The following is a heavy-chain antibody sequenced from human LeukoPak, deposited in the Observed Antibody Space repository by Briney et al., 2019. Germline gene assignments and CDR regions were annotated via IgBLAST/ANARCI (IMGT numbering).Heavy chain of an antibody. CDR1: GFTFSSYA. CDR2: ISDSGDNT. V-gene: IGHV3-23*01. Sequence: GGSLRLSCVASGFTFSSYAMSWVRQAPGKGLEWVSTISDSGDNTYYADSVKGRFTTSRDNSKNTLYLQMNSQRAKDTAVYYCAKANSITIFGVISPVDYWGEGTLVTVSS. CDR3: AKANSITIFGVISPVDY. D-gene: IGHD3-3*01. J-gene: IGHJ4*02.